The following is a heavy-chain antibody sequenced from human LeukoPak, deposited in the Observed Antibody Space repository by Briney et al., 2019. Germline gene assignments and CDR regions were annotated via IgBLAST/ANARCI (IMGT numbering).Heavy chain of an antibody. D-gene: IGHD3-22*01. Sequence: ASVKVSCKGSGYTFTGHYMNCVRQAPGQGLEWMGWTNPNNGGTNYAQNFQGRVTMARDTSISTAYMELSSLRSDDTAVYYCARVEYHYDSSGYYDYWGQGTLVTVSS. CDR3: ARVEYHYDSSGYYDY. CDR1: GYTFTGHY. V-gene: IGHV1-2*02. CDR2: TNPNNGGT. J-gene: IGHJ4*02.